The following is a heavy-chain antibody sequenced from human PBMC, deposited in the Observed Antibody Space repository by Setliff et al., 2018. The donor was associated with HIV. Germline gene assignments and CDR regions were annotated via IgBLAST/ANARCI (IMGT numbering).Heavy chain of an antibody. J-gene: IGHJ3*02. Sequence: SETLSLTCTVSGGSISSGNYYWSWIRQPAGKGLEWIGRLYISGSTNYNPSLKSRVTISVDASKKQFSLNLSSVTAADTAVYYCARHPRPYGGDADDAFDIWGQGTMVTVSS. CDR1: GGSISSGNYY. CDR2: LYISGST. D-gene: IGHD2-21*02. CDR3: ARHPRPYGGDADDAFDI. V-gene: IGHV4-61*02.